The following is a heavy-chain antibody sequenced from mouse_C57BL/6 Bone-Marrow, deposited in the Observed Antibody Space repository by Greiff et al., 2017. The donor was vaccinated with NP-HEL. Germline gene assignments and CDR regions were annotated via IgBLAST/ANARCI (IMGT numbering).Heavy chain of an antibody. CDR1: GYTFTSYW. D-gene: IGHD2-3*01. CDR3: AMEDGYYPWFAY. Sequence: QVQLKESGAELVKPGASVKVSCKASGYTFTSYWMHWVKQRPGQGLEWIGRIHPSDSDTNYNQKFKGKATLTVDKSSSTAYMQLSSLTSEDSAVYYCAMEDGYYPWFAYWGQGTLVTVSA. J-gene: IGHJ3*01. V-gene: IGHV1-74*01. CDR2: IHPSDSDT.